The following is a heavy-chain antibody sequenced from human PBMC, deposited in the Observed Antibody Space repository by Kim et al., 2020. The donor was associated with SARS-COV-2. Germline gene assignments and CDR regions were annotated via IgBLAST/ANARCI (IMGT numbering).Heavy chain of an antibody. Sequence: GGSLRLSCAASGFTFSSYAMSWVRQAPGKGLEWVSAISGSGGSTYYADSVKGRFTISRDNSKNTLYLQMNSLRAEDTAVYYCAKVAGHMNYYYYYGMDVWGQGTTVTVSS. CDR3: AKVAGHMNYYYYYGMDV. CDR2: ISGSGGST. V-gene: IGHV3-23*01. CDR1: GFTFSSYA. J-gene: IGHJ6*02. D-gene: IGHD6-19*01.